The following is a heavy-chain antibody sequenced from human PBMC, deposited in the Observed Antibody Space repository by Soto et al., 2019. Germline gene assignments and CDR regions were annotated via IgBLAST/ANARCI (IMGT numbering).Heavy chain of an antibody. D-gene: IGHD5-12*01. Sequence: SETLSLTCAVYGGSFSGYYWSWIRQPPGKGLEWIGEINHSGSTNYNPTLMSRVTISVDTSKNQFPLKLSSVTAADTAVYYCARDRGEDGYSGYDDAFDIWGQGTMVTVSS. CDR2: INHSGST. J-gene: IGHJ3*02. CDR1: GGSFSGYY. V-gene: IGHV4-34*01. CDR3: ARDRGEDGYSGYDDAFDI.